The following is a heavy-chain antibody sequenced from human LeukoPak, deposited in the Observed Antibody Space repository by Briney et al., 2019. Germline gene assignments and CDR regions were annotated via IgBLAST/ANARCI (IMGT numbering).Heavy chain of an antibody. CDR1: GFSLSNARMG. J-gene: IGHJ3*02. CDR3: ARITRYYDSRGYDGGAFDI. V-gene: IGHV2-26*01. D-gene: IGHD3-22*01. CDR2: IFSNDEK. Sequence: SGPTLVNPTETLSLTCTVSGFSLSNARMGVSWIRQPPGKALEWLVHIFSNDEKSYSTSLKSSLTTSKDTSKSQVVLTMTNMDPVDTGTYYCARITRYYDSRGYDGGAFDIWGQGTMVTVSS.